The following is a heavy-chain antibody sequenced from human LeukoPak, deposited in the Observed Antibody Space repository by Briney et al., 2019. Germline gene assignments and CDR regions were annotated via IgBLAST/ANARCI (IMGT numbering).Heavy chain of an antibody. Sequence: SETLPLTCTVSGGSISSSYWSWIRQPPGKGLEWIGYRYYSGSTNYNPSLQSRVTISLDTSKNQFSLKLSSVTAADTAVYYCAREYCSSSSCYFDYWGQGTLVTVSS. CDR2: RYYSGST. D-gene: IGHD2-2*01. CDR3: AREYCSSSSCYFDY. CDR1: GGSISSSY. J-gene: IGHJ4*02. V-gene: IGHV4-59*01.